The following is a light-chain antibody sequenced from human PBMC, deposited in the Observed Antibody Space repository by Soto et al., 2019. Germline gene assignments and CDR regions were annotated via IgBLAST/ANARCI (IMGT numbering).Light chain of an antibody. CDR3: QQYDNLPPTWT. CDR2: DAS. CDR1: QDIATY. V-gene: IGKV1-33*01. Sequence: DIQMTQSPSSLSASVGNRVTITFQASQDIATYLNWYQQKPGKAPNLLIYDASNLETGVPSRFSGGGSGTHSTFTISNLQPEDIATYYCQQYDNLPPTWTFGQGTKVDIK. J-gene: IGKJ1*01.